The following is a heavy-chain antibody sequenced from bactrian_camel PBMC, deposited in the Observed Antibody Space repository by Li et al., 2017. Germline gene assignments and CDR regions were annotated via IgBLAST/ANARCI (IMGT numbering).Heavy chain of an antibody. V-gene: IGHV3S53*01. D-gene: IGHD3*01. Sequence: HVQLVESGGGSVQAGGSLRLSCAASGATISSYVMAWFRQAPGKEREGIAAIASDGMTSYADSVKGRFTASRDNAKSTLYLQMNSLKPEDTAMYYCASETGVRWVCGRQSNEYNYWGQGTQVTVS. CDR3: ASETGVRWVCGRQSNEYNY. CDR1: GATISSYV. CDR2: IASDGMT. J-gene: IGHJ4*01.